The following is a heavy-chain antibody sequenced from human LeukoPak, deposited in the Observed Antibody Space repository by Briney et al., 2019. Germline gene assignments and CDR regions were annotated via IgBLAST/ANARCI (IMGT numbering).Heavy chain of an antibody. CDR1: GFTFTVYA. CDR2: ISCSGGTS. CDR3: ARGLTAISFIDY. Sequence: GGPLRLSCAASGFTFTVYAMVWVRQAPGKGLEWVSVISCSGGTSYYADSVKGRFTISRDNSKNTLDLQMNSLRAEDTALYYCARGLTAISFIDYWGQGTLVTVSS. V-gene: IGHV3-23*01. J-gene: IGHJ4*02. D-gene: IGHD2-21*02.